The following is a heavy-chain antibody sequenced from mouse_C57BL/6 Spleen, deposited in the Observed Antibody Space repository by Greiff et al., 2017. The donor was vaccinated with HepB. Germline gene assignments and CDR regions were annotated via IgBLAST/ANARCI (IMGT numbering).Heavy chain of an antibody. J-gene: IGHJ4*01. CDR2: IWSGGST. Sequence: VQLQQSGPGLVQPSQSLSITCTVSGFSLTSYGVHWVRQSPGKGLEWLGVIWSGGSTDYNADFISRLSISKDNSKSQVFFKMNSLQADDTALYYCARKRGNYDHDGAMDYWGQGTSVTVSS. D-gene: IGHD2-4*01. CDR3: ARKRGNYDHDGAMDY. CDR1: GFSLTSYG. V-gene: IGHV2-2*01.